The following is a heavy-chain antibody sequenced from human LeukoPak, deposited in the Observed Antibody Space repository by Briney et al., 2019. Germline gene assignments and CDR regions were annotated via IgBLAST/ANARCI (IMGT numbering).Heavy chain of an antibody. J-gene: IGHJ4*02. CDR2: INPNSGGT. Sequence: ASVKVSCKASGYTFTGYYMHWVRQAPGQGLEWMGWINPNSGGTNYAQKFQGRVTMTRDTSISTAYMELSRLRSDDTAVYYCARSYLGSSVSFDYWGQGTLVTVSS. CDR1: GYTFTGYY. CDR3: ARSYLGSSVSFDY. D-gene: IGHD6-6*01. V-gene: IGHV1-2*02.